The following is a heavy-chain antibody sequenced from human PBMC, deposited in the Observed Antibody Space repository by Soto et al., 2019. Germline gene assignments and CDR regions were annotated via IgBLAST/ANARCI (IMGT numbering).Heavy chain of an antibody. CDR1: GGTCSSYA. CDR3: ARWEYRGYEGLYYGMDV. V-gene: IGHV1-69*01. D-gene: IGHD5-12*01. CDR2: IIPIFGTA. J-gene: IGHJ6*02. Sequence: QVQLVQSGAEVKKPGSSVKVSCKASGGTCSSYAISWVRQAPGQGLEWMGGIIPIFGTANYAQKFQGRVTITADESTSTAYMELSSLRSEDTAVYYCARWEYRGYEGLYYGMDVWGQGTTVTVSS.